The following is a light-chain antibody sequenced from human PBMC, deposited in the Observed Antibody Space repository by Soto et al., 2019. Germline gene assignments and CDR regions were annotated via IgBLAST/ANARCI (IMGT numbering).Light chain of an antibody. Sequence: EIVLTQSPGTLSLSPGERATLSCRASQTVSTNYLAWYQQKPGQAPRLLIYGPSSRPTGIPDRFSGSGSGTDFTLTISRLEPDDFAVYYCQQYGSPKLTFGGGTKVKIK. CDR2: GPS. V-gene: IGKV3-20*01. CDR3: QQYGSPKLT. J-gene: IGKJ4*01. CDR1: QTVSTNY.